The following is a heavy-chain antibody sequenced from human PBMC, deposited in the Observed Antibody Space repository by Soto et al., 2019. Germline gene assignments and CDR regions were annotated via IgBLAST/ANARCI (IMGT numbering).Heavy chain of an antibody. CDR1: GGSISSGGYY. CDR2: ISYSGST. Sequence: QVQLQESGPGLVKPSQTLSLTCTVSGGSISSGGYYWSWIRQHPGKGLEWIGYISYSGSTYYNPSLKSRVTISVDTSKNQFSRRLSSVTAADTAVYYCARDVVNLAAAAQIYYYYGLDVWGQGTTVTVSS. V-gene: IGHV4-31*03. J-gene: IGHJ6*02. D-gene: IGHD6-13*01. CDR3: ARDVVNLAAAAQIYYYYGLDV.